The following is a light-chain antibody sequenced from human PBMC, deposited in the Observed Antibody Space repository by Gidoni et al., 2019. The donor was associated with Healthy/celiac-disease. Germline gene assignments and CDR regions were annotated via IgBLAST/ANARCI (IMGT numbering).Light chain of an antibody. V-gene: IGLV7-43*01. J-gene: IGLJ2*01. CDR3: LLYYGGAQPV. CDR2: STS. CDR1: TGAVTSGYY. Sequence: QTVVTPVLSLSVSPGGTVTLTCASSTGAVTSGYYPNWFQQKPGQAPRALMYSTSNKHSWTPARFSGSLLGGKAALTLSGVQPEDEAEYYCLLYYGGAQPVFDGGTKLTVL.